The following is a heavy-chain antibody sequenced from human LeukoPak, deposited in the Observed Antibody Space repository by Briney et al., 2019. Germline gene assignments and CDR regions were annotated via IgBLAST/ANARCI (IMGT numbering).Heavy chain of an antibody. D-gene: IGHD3-10*01. CDR1: GFTFANYV. Sequence: GGSLRLSCAASGFTFANYVTHWVRQAPGKGLEWVSYISSSGSTIYYADSVKGRFTISRDNAKNSLYLQMNSLRAEDTAVYYCARARWFGELLYDYWGQGTLVTVSS. CDR3: ARARWFGELLYDY. J-gene: IGHJ4*02. V-gene: IGHV3-48*03. CDR2: ISSSGSTI.